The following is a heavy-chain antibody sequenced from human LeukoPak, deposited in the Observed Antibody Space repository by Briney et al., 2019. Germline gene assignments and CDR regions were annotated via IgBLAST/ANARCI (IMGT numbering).Heavy chain of an antibody. CDR3: AGNYYYYYGMDV. J-gene: IGHJ6*02. CDR2: INHSGST. V-gene: IGHV4-34*01. CDR1: GGSFSGYY. Sequence: SETLSLTCAVYGGSFSGYYWSWIRQPPGKGLEWIGEINHSGSTNYNPSLKSRVTISVDTSKNQFSLKLSSVTAADTAAYYCAGNYYYYYGMDVWGQGTTVTVSS.